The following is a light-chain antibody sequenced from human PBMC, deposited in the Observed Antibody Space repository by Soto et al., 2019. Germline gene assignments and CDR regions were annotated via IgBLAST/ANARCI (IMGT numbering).Light chain of an antibody. CDR3: SSFTSRSSLV. J-gene: IGLJ2*01. CDR2: DVS. CDR1: NSDVGGYDF. Sequence: QSVLTQPAFVSGSPGQSITLSCTGTNSDVGGYDFVSWYQQHPGKAPKLMVYDVSNRPSGVSNRFSGSKSGNTASLTISGLQAEDEATYFCSSFTSRSSLVFGGGTKLTVL. V-gene: IGLV2-14*03.